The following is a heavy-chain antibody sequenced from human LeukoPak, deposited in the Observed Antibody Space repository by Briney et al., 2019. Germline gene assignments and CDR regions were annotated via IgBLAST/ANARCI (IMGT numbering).Heavy chain of an antibody. CDR3: ARTGRGSGWYDYFDY. J-gene: IGHJ4*02. D-gene: IGHD6-19*01. V-gene: IGHV1-69*01. CDR2: IIPIFGTA. Sequence: ASVKVSCKASGGTFISYAISWVRQAPGQGLEWMGGIIPIFGTANYAQKFQGRVTITADESTSTAYMELSSLRSEDTAVYYCARTGRGSGWYDYFDYWGQGTLVTVSS. CDR1: GGTFISYA.